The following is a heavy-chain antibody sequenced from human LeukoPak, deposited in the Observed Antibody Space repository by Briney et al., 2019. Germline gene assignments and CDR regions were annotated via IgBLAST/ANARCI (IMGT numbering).Heavy chain of an antibody. D-gene: IGHD2-8*01. V-gene: IGHV3-66*01. J-gene: IGHJ4*02. CDR1: GFNVSTKY. CDR3: VTLGGHRDCTNGVCYHCVS. Sequence: PGGSLRLSCAASGFNVSTKYVNWVRQAPGKGLEWVSVIYRDGSTYFADSVKGRYTISRDRSKNTLYLQMNSLRAEDTAVYYCVTLGGHRDCTNGVCYHCVSWGQGTLVTVSS. CDR2: IYRDGST.